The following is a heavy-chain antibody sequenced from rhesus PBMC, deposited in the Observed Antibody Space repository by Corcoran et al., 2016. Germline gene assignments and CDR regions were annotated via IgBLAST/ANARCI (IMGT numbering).Heavy chain of an antibody. Sequence: QVTLKESGPALVKPTQTLTLTCTFSGFSISTSGTGVGWIRQPPGKALEWLASIYWKDSKYYSTSLKSSLTIFKDTSKNQVVLTMTNIDPADTATDYGARSSWNPLDYWGQGVLVTVSS. CDR2: IYWKDSK. CDR3: ARSSWNPLDY. V-gene: IGHV2-95*01. CDR1: GFSISTSGTG. J-gene: IGHJ4*01. D-gene: IGHD1-1-1*01.